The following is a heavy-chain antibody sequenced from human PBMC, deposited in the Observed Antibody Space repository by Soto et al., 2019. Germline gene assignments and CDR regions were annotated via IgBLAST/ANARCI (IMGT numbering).Heavy chain of an antibody. J-gene: IGHJ3*02. CDR2: ISYDGSNK. CDR1: GFTFSSYG. Sequence: QVQLVESGGGVVQPGRSLRLSCAASGFTFSSYGMHWVRQAQGKGLEWVAVISYDGSNKYYADSVKGRFTISRDNSKNTLYLQMNSLRAEDTAVYYCAKASPHPGDAFDIWGQGTMVTVSS. CDR3: AKASPHPGDAFDI. V-gene: IGHV3-30*18.